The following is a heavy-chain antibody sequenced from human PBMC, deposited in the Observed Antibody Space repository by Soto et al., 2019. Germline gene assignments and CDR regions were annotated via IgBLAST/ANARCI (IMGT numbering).Heavy chain of an antibody. D-gene: IGHD3-22*01. V-gene: IGHV1-58*01. CDR3: AAGPYYYDSSGYSPGLV. J-gene: IGHJ6*02. Sequence: SVKVSCKASGFTFTSSAVQWVRQARGQRLEWIGWIVVGSGNTNYAQKFQERVTITRDMSTSTAYMELSSLRSEDTAVYYCAAGPYYYDSSGYSPGLVWGPGTTVTVSS. CDR2: IVVGSGNT. CDR1: GFTFTSSA.